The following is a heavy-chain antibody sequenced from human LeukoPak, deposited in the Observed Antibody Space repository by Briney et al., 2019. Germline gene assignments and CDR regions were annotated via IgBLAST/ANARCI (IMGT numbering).Heavy chain of an antibody. Sequence: PGGSLRLSCAASGFTFSSYGMHWVRQAPGKGLEWVAFIRYDGSSKYYADSVKGRFTISRDNSKNTLYLQMNSLRAEDTAVYYCAKDRWPPRDAFDIWGQGTMVTVSS. CDR3: AKDRWPPRDAFDI. J-gene: IGHJ3*02. D-gene: IGHD6-13*01. CDR1: GFTFSSYG. CDR2: IRYDGSSK. V-gene: IGHV3-30*02.